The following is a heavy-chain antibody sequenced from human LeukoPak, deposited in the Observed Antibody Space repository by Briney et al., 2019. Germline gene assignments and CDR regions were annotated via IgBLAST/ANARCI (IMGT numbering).Heavy chain of an antibody. J-gene: IGHJ4*02. CDR1: GFTFSNFA. Sequence: PGGSLRLSCAASGFTFSNFAMSWVRQAPGKGLQWVSAISDSGGGTFYADSVKGRFTISRDNSKNTLYLQMNSLRAEDTAVYYCAKVGVGWVAFEYWGQETLVTVSS. CDR2: ISDSGGGT. D-gene: IGHD3-16*01. V-gene: IGHV3-23*01. CDR3: AKVGVGWVAFEY.